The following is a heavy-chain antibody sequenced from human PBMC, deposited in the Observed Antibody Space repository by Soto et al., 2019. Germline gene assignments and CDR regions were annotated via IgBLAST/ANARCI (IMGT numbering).Heavy chain of an antibody. CDR1: GFSFSGNW. CDR2: VNEDGSEK. CDR3: ARLRSGWSIDY. D-gene: IGHD6-19*01. J-gene: IGHJ4*02. Sequence: VGSLRLSCAASGFSFSGNWMTWVRQAPGKGLEWVANVNEDGSEKNYVDSVKGRFTISRDNAKNSLYLQVNSLTAADTAVYYCARLRSGWSIDYWGQGALVTVSS. V-gene: IGHV3-7*03.